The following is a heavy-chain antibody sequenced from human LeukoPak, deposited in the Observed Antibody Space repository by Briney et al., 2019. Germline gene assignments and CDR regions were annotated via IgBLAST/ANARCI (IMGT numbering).Heavy chain of an antibody. D-gene: IGHD5-24*01. CDR3: AKVRDYAGYTLFDY. Sequence: GRSLRLSCAASAFTFSNYGMHWVRQAPGKGLEWVALISFDGSNKYYADSVKGRFTISRDNSKNTLYLQMNSLRAEDTAVYYCAKVRDYAGYTLFDYWGQGTLVTVSS. V-gene: IGHV3-30*18. CDR1: AFTFSNYG. J-gene: IGHJ4*02. CDR2: ISFDGSNK.